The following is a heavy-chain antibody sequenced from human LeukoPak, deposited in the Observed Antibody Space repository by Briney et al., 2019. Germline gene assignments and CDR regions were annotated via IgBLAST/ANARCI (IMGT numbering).Heavy chain of an antibody. V-gene: IGHV3-21*01. CDR1: GFTFSTCI. J-gene: IGHJ6*04. Sequence: GGSLRLSCAASGFTFSTCIMNWVRQTPGKGLEWVSSIGTSTSYIYYADSVKGRFTISRDNAKNSLYLEMNSLRAEDTAVYYCAELGITMIGGVWGKGTTVTISS. CDR2: IGTSTSYI. D-gene: IGHD3-10*02. CDR3: AELGITMIGGV.